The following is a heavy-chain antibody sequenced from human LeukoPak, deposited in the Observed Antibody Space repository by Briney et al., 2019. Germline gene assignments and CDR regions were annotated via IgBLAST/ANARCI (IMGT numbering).Heavy chain of an antibody. CDR1: GGSISSYY. V-gene: IGHV4-34*01. CDR2: INDRGST. Sequence: PSETLSLTCTVSGGSISSYYWSWIRQPPGKGLEWIGEINDRGSTNYNPSLKSRVTISVGSSQKQFSLKVTSVTAADTAVYYCARGWVAGPFDSWGQGTLVTVSS. CDR3: ARGWVAGPFDS. D-gene: IGHD6-19*01. J-gene: IGHJ4*02.